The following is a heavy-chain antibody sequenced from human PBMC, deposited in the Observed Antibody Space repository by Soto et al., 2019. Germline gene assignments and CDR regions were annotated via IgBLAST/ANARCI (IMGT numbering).Heavy chain of an antibody. CDR3: VKGGSGSYYFHYYYGMEV. V-gene: IGHV3-64D*06. CDR1: GFTFSSYA. J-gene: IGHJ6*01. D-gene: IGHD3-10*01. Sequence: LSLSFSASGFTFSSYAMHWVRQAPGKLLEYVSAISSNGGSTYYADSVKGRFTISRDNSKNTLYLQMSSLRAEDTAVYYCVKGGSGSYYFHYYYGMEVWGQGTTVNVSS. CDR2: ISSNGGST.